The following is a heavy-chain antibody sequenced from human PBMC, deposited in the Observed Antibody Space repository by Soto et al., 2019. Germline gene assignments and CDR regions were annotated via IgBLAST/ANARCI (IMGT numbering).Heavy chain of an antibody. CDR1: GGTFSSYA. J-gene: IGHJ4*02. V-gene: IGHV1-69*05. Sequence: GASVKVSCKASGGTFSSYAISWVRQAPGQGLEWMGGIIPIFGTANYAQKFQGRVTMTMDMSITTVYMELSNLSPDDTAVYYCGRGRSGQIVVFYWGQGTPVTVSS. CDR2: IIPIFGTA. D-gene: IGHD5-12*01. CDR3: GRGRSGQIVVFY.